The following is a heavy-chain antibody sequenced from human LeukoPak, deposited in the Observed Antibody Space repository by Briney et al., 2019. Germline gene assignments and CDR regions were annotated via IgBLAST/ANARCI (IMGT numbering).Heavy chain of an antibody. CDR2: ISAYNGNT. V-gene: IGHV1-18*01. CDR3: ARAVRERGVITKLDY. CDR1: GYTFTSYG. J-gene: IGHJ4*02. D-gene: IGHD3-10*01. Sequence: GSVKVSCKASGYTFTSYGISWVRQAPGQGLEWMGWISAYNGNTNYAQKLQGRVTMTTDTSTSTAYMELRSLRSDDTAVYHCARAVRERGVITKLDYWGQGTLVTVSS.